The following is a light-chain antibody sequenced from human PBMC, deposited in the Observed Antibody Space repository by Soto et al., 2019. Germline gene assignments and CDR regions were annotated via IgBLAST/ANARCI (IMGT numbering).Light chain of an antibody. Sequence: DIQMTQSPSTLSASVGDRVTITCRASQSISSWLAWYQQKPGKAPKLLIYKASSLESGVPSRFSGSGSGIEFTLTISSLQPDDFATYYCQQYNSYGTFGQGTKVEIK. V-gene: IGKV1-5*03. CDR3: QQYNSYGT. CDR2: KAS. CDR1: QSISSW. J-gene: IGKJ1*01.